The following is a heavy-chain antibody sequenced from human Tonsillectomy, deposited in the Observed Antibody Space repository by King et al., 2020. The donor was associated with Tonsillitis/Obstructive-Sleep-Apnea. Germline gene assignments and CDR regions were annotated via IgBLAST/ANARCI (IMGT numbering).Heavy chain of an antibody. Sequence: VQLQESGPGLVKPSETLSLTCTVSGGSISSSSYYWGWIRQPPGKGLEWIGTIYYSGGTYYNPSLKSRVTISVDTSKNQFSLKLSSVTAADTSVYYCARRIMITFGGVIPGYWFAPWGQGTLVTVYS. V-gene: IGHV4-39*01. CDR3: ARRIMITFGGVIPGYWFAP. CDR2: IYYSGGT. CDR1: GGSISSSSYY. J-gene: IGHJ5*02. D-gene: IGHD3-16*02.